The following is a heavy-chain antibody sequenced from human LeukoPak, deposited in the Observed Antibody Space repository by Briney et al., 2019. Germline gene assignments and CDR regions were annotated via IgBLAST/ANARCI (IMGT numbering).Heavy chain of an antibody. CDR1: GFTVNSNY. D-gene: IGHD4-23*01. Sequence: GGSLRLSCAASGFTVNSNYMSWVRQAPGKGLEWVSVIYNNGNTYYADSVKGRFTISRDNSKNTLYLQMNSLRAEDTAVYYCAREVTGGNPFDYWGQGTLVTVSS. J-gene: IGHJ4*02. V-gene: IGHV3-53*01. CDR2: IYNNGNT. CDR3: AREVTGGNPFDY.